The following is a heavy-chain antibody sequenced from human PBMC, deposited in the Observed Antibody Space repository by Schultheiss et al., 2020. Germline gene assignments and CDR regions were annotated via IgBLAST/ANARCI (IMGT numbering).Heavy chain of an antibody. CDR3: ASGGQISYYYYGMDV. D-gene: IGHD3-10*01. J-gene: IGHJ6*02. CDR1: GFTFSSYS. Sequence: GSLRLSCAASGFTFSSYSMNWVRQAPGKGLEWIGRIYTSGSTNYNPSLKSRVTISVDTSKNQFSLKLSSVTAADTAVYYCASGGQISYYYYGMDVWGQGTTVTVSS. CDR2: IYTSGST. V-gene: IGHV4-4*08.